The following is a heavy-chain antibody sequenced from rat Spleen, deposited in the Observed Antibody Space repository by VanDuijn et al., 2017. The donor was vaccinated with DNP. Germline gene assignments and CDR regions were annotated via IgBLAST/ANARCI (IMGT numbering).Heavy chain of an antibody. CDR1: GFAFSDYY. Sequence: EVHLVESGGDLVQPGGSLKLSCAASGFAFSDYYMAWVRQVPGKGLEWVAYINYYGDSNYNGDSVKGRFTISRDNEKSTLYLHMNSLRSEDMATYYCARHVLPLRVWDYWGQGVIVTVSS. V-gene: IGHV5-22*01. D-gene: IGHD1-4*01. CDR3: ARHVLPLRVWDY. CDR2: INYYGDSN. J-gene: IGHJ2*01.